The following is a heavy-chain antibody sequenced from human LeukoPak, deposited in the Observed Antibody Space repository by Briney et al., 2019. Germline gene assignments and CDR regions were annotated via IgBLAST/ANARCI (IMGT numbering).Heavy chain of an antibody. D-gene: IGHD5-18*01. CDR2: IYYSGST. CDR3: ARGYSYYYMDV. J-gene: IGHJ6*03. V-gene: IGHV4-59*01. Sequence: ASETLSLTCTVSGGSISSYYWSWIRQPPGKGLEWIAYIYYSGSTNSNPSLKSRVTISVDTSKNQFSLKLGSVTAADTAVYYCARGYSYYYMDVWGKGTTVTVSS. CDR1: GGSISSYY.